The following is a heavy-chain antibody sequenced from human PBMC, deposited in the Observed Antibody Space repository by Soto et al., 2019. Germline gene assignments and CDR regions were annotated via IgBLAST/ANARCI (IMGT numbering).Heavy chain of an antibody. CDR1: GYTFVSYG. D-gene: IGHD2-15*01. V-gene: IGHV1-18*01. CDR2: ISTYDGYT. J-gene: IGHJ4*02. CDR3: ARDWYCSGCRCADTFDY. Sequence: QVQLVQSGGEVKKPGASVKVSCKASGYTFVSYGISWVRQAPGQGREWMGWISTYDGYTAFAQKFQGRVALTPDTSMTTRYMELRSLRSDDTAVFYCARDWYCSGCRCADTFDYWGQGTLVAVSS.